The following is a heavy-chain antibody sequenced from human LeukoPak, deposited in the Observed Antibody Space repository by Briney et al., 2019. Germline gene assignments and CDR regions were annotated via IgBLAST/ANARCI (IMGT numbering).Heavy chain of an antibody. V-gene: IGHV4-30-4*01. J-gene: IGHJ4*02. CDR3: ARVEAMELFYY. D-gene: IGHD1-7*01. Sequence: SETLSLTCTVSGGSISSGDYYWSWIRQPPGKGLEWIGYIYYSGSTYYNPSLKSRVTISVDTSKNQFSLKLSSVTAADTAVYYCARVEAMELFYYWGQGTLVTVSS. CDR2: IYYSGST. CDR1: GGSISSGDYY.